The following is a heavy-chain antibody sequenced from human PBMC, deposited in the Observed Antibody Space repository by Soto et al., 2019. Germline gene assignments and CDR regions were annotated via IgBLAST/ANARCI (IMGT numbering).Heavy chain of an antibody. V-gene: IGHV4-59*08. Sequence: QVQLQESGPGLVKPSETLSLTCTVSGGSISSYYWSWIRQPPGKGLEWIGYIYYSGSTNYNPSLKSRFTIAVDTSKNQFSLKLISVTAADTAVYYCARRGGYSGYDPYYFAYWGQGTLVTVSS. CDR1: GGSISSYY. D-gene: IGHD5-12*01. CDR3: ARRGGYSGYDPYYFAY. J-gene: IGHJ4*02. CDR2: IYYSGST.